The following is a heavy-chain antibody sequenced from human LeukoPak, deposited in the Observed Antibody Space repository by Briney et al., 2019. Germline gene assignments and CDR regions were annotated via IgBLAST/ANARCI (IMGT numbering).Heavy chain of an antibody. CDR1: GFTFGGYG. V-gene: IGHV3-30*18. Sequence: GGSLRLSCAASGFTFGGYGMHWVRQAPGKGLEWVAGISYDGSNKYYADFVKGRLTISRDNSKNTLYLQMNSLRAEDTAVYYCAKDGGASSWYRADYWGQGTLVTVSS. CDR2: ISYDGSNK. D-gene: IGHD6-13*01. J-gene: IGHJ4*02. CDR3: AKDGGASSWYRADY.